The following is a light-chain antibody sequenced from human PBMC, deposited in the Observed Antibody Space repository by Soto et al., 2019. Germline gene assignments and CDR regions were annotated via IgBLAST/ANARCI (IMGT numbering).Light chain of an antibody. Sequence: EIVMTQSPATLSVSQGERATLSCRASQNVGNNLVWYQQKPGQAPRLLIYDASNRATGIPARFSGSGSGTDFTLTISSLEPEDFAVYYCQQRSNWPGITFGQGTRREIK. CDR1: QNVGNN. CDR3: QQRSNWPGIT. J-gene: IGKJ5*01. CDR2: DAS. V-gene: IGKV3-11*01.